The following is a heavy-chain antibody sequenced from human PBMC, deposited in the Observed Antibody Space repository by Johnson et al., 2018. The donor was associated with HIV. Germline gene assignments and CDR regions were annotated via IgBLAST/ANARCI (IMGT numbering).Heavy chain of an antibody. J-gene: IGHJ3*02. D-gene: IGHD2/OR15-2a*01. V-gene: IGHV3-30*04. CDR2: IFYDGSYK. Sequence: QVQLVESGGGVVQPGRSLRLSCAASGFTFDDYAMHWVRQAPGKGLEWVAIIFYDGSYKYYADSVKGRFTISRDNSKNTLYLHMNSLRAEDTAVYSCARNSRNDAFDIWGQGTMVTVSS. CDR3: ARNSRNDAFDI. CDR1: GFTFDDYA.